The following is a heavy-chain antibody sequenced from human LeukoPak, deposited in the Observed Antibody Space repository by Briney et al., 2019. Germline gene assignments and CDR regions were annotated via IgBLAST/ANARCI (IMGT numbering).Heavy chain of an antibody. CDR2: ITGSGTTT. J-gene: IGHJ3*01. V-gene: IGHV3-23*01. CDR3: GIDPNGDYIGAFDF. CDR1: GIAFRNYA. D-gene: IGHD4-17*01. Sequence: GSLRLFCVASGIAFRNYAMTWVRQAPGKGLEWVSSITGSGTTTRYADSVKGRFTISRDNSVDTLYLQVNSLSAEDTAVYYCGIDPNGDYIGAFDFWGQGTKVTASS.